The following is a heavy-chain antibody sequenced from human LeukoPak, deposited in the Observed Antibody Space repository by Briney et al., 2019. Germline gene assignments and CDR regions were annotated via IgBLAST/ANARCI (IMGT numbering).Heavy chain of an antibody. CDR2: IYYSGST. V-gene: IGHV4-39*01. CDR3: ARHDAYPYYYDSSGPYGFDY. Sequence: SETLSLTCTVSGGSISSSSYYWGWIRPPPGKGLEWVRSIYYSGSTYYNPSLKSRVTICVDTNKNQFSLKLSSVTAAATAVYYCARHDAYPYYYDSSGPYGFDYWGQGTLVTVSS. J-gene: IGHJ4*02. D-gene: IGHD3-22*01. CDR1: GGSISSSSYY.